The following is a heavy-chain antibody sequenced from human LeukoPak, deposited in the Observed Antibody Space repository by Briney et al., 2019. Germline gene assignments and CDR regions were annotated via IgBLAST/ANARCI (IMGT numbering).Heavy chain of an antibody. J-gene: IGHJ4*02. CDR2: INHSGST. V-gene: IGHV4-34*01. Sequence: SETLSLTCAVYGGSFSGYYWSWIRQSPGKGLEWIGEINHSGSTNYNPSLKSRVTISVDTSKNQFSLKLSSVTAADTAVYYCARSDGGYWGQGTLVTVSS. CDR1: GGSFSGYY. D-gene: IGHD2-21*01. CDR3: ARSDGGY.